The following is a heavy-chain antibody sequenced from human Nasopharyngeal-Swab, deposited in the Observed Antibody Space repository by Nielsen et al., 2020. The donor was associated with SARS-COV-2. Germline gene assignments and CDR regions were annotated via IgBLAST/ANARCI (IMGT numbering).Heavy chain of an antibody. CDR1: GGSISSGGYY. CDR2: IYYSGST. CDR3: ARWWRAARPKGGHAFDI. D-gene: IGHD6-6*01. V-gene: IGHV4-31*03. Sequence: SETLSLTCTVSGGSISSGGYYWSWIRQHPGKGLECIGYIYYSGSTYSNPSLKIRVTISVDTSKNQFSLKLSAVTAADTAVYYCARWWRAARPKGGHAFDIWGQGTMVTVSS. J-gene: IGHJ3*02.